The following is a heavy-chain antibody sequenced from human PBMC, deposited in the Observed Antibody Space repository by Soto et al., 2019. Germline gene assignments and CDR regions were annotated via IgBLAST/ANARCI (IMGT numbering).Heavy chain of an antibody. D-gene: IGHD3-16*01. Sequence: QEQLVQSGGGVVQPGRSLRLSCAASGFIFSSYGMHWVRQAPGKGLEWVAVISYDGSNEYYADSVQGRFTISRDNSKQTLYLQMNSLRTEDTAVYFCATLLWEGILVVGPSGGPGDYCGQGTLVTVSS. CDR1: GFIFSSYG. CDR2: ISYDGSNE. CDR3: ATLLWEGILVVGPSGGPGDY. J-gene: IGHJ4*02. V-gene: IGHV3-30*03.